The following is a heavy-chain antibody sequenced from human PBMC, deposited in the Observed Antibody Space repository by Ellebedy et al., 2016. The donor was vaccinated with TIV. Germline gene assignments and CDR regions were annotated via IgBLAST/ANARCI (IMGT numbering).Heavy chain of an antibody. D-gene: IGHD5-24*01. J-gene: IGHJ4*02. CDR2: TYYRSKWYN. Sequence: SQTLSLTCAISGDSVSSNSVAWHWIRQSPSRGLEWLGRTYYRSKWYNENAVSVKSRITINPDTSKNQFSLQLNSVTPEDMAVYYCARHVAREGYNRWGQGTLVTVSS. CDR1: GDSVSSNSVA. CDR3: ARHVAREGYNR. V-gene: IGHV6-1*01.